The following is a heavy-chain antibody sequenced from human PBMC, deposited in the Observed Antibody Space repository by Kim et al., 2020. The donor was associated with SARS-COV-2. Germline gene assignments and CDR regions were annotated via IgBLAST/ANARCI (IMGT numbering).Heavy chain of an antibody. CDR1: GFTFSSYS. Sequence: GGSLRLSCAASGFTFSSYSMNWVRQAPGKGLEWVSSISTSSSYTTYADSVKGGFTISSDTAKNSLYLQLNSLRAEDTAVYYCARDWATFGDLVDVWGKGTPVTVSS. CDR2: ISTSSSYT. J-gene: IGHJ6*04. D-gene: IGHD3-16*01. CDR3: ARDWATFGDLVDV. V-gene: IGHV3-21*06.